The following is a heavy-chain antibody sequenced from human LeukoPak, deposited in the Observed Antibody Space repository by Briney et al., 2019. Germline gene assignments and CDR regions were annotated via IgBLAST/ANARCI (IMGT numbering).Heavy chain of an antibody. CDR3: ARDRGYDFWSGPYYFDY. J-gene: IGHJ4*02. V-gene: IGHV3-30-3*01. Sequence: PGRYLRLSCAASGFTFSSYAMHWVRQAPGKGLEWVAVISYDGSNKYYADSVKGRFTISRDNSKNTLYLQMNSLRAEDTAVYYCARDRGYDFWSGPYYFDYWGQGTLVTVSS. CDR2: ISYDGSNK. D-gene: IGHD3-3*01. CDR1: GFTFSSYA.